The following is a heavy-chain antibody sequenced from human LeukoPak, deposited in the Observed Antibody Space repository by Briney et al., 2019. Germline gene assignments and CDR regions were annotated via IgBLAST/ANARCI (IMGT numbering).Heavy chain of an antibody. V-gene: IGHV1-69*05. J-gene: IGHJ4*02. D-gene: IGHD1-26*01. Sequence: SVKVPCKASGGTFSSYAISWVRQAPGQGLEWMGGIIPIFGTANYAQKFQGRVTITTDESTSTAYMGLSSLRSEDTAVYYCAKGATPAFFDYWGQGTLVTVSS. CDR2: IIPIFGTA. CDR1: GGTFSSYA. CDR3: AKGATPAFFDY.